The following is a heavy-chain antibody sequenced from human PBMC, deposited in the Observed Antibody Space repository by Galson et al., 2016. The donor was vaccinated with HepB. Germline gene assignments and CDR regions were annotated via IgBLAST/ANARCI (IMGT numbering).Heavy chain of an antibody. CDR1: GYTFTSYS. J-gene: IGHJ4*02. CDR3: TRNAGVYNFGD. V-gene: IGHV1-3*04. D-gene: IGHD5/OR15-5a*01. Sequence: SVKVSCKASGYTFTSYSVHWVRQAPGQSLEWMGWINTDIGNTKYSQNFQARVTITRDKPTNIAHMELSNMISEDTAVYYCTRNAGVYNFGDWGQGTLVNVSS. CDR2: INTDIGNT.